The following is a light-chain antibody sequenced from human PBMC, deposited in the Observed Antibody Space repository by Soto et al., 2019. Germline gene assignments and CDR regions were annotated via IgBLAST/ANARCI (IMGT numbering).Light chain of an antibody. J-gene: IGKJ2*01. CDR3: QHYNSWPHN. V-gene: IGKV3-15*01. Sequence: EKVMTQSPATLSVSPGERATLSCRASQSVDSHLAWYQQKPGQAPRLLIYGASNRATGVPARLSGSGSGTEFTLTISSLQSEDFSVYYCQHYNSWPHNFGQGTKLEIK. CDR1: QSVDSH. CDR2: GAS.